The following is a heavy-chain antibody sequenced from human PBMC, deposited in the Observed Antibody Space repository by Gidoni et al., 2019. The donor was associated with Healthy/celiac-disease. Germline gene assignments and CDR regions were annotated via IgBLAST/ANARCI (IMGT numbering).Heavy chain of an antibody. CDR2: INHSGST. V-gene: IGHV4-34*01. Sequence: QVQLQQWGEGLLKPSETLSLTFAVYGESFSGYYWRWIRKPPGKGLRWIGEINHSGSTNYVPSFKSRVTRSVDTSKNQFSLKLSSVTAADTAVYYCARGRGEYYDGSGSYYTYYYYYMDVWGKGTTVTVSS. J-gene: IGHJ6*03. CDR3: ARGRGEYYDGSGSYYTYYYYYMDV. CDR1: GESFSGYY. D-gene: IGHD3-10*01.